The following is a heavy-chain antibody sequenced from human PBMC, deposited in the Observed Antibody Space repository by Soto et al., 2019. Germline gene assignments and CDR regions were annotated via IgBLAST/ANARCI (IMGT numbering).Heavy chain of an antibody. J-gene: IGHJ4*02. CDR3: ARYRREAVAGYTLDN. V-gene: IGHV4-59*01. CDR1: GGSISSNY. Sequence: ASETLSLTCTVSGGSISSNYWTWIRQPPGKGLEWIGYVYNSGSTNYNPSLKSRVTISEDTSKSQFSLKVNTMTAADTAVYYCARYRREAVAGYTLDNWGQGILVTVSS. CDR2: VYNSGST. D-gene: IGHD6-13*01.